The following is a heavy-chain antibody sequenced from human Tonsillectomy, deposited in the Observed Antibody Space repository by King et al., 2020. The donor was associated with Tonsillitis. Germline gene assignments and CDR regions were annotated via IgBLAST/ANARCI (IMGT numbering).Heavy chain of an antibody. V-gene: IGHV1-2*02. J-gene: IGHJ4*02. D-gene: IGHD5-18*01. Sequence: VQLVESGADVKKPGASVKVSCKASGFTFTGYYIHWMRQAPGQGLEWMGWINPHSGVTNYAQRFKGRVTMTREPSISTAYMEVSRLTSDDTAMLYCARDVGGYSYGLFNYWGQGTLVTVSS. CDR3: ARDVGGYSYGLFNY. CDR2: INPHSGVT. CDR1: GFTFTGYY.